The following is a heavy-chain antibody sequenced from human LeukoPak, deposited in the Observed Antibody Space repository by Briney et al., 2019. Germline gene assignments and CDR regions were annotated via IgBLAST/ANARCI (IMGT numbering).Heavy chain of an antibody. Sequence: GGSLRLSCAASGFTFSSYGMHWVRQAPGKGLEWVAFIRYDGGNKYYADSVKGRFTISRDNSKNTLYLQMNSLRAEDTAVYYCAKQMAVDYFDYWGQGTLVTVSS. J-gene: IGHJ4*02. CDR1: GFTFSSYG. V-gene: IGHV3-30*02. CDR3: AKQMAVDYFDY. CDR2: IRYDGGNK. D-gene: IGHD5-24*01.